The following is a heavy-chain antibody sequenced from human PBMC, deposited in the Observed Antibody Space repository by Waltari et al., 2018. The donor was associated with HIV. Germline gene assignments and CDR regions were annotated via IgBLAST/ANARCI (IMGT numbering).Heavy chain of an antibody. CDR2: VLPDDSER. CDR3: ARPGLAYCGGVCYYHF. J-gene: IGHJ4*02. V-gene: IGHV5-51*01. D-gene: IGHD2-21*02. CDR1: GYRVTTYW. Sequence: VQLVQSGTEVKKRGESLTISCKASGYRVTTYWLAWVRQRPGKGLEWMGSVLPDDSERRSSPSFEVQVSISVNKSIATADLQWSSLKASDSAVYYCARPGLAYCGGVCYYHFWGQGILVSVSS.